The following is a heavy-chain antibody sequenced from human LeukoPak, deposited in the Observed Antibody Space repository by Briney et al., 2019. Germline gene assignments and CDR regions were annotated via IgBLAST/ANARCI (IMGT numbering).Heavy chain of an antibody. J-gene: IGHJ6*03. Sequence: ASVKVSCKAAGYTFTGYYMHWVRQAPGQGLEWMGWINPNSGGTNYAQKFQGRVTMTRDTSISTAYMALSRLRSDDPAVYYCARKGIAVAGIYYMDVWGKGTTVTISS. D-gene: IGHD6-19*01. CDR1: GYTFTGYY. V-gene: IGHV1-2*02. CDR3: ARKGIAVAGIYYMDV. CDR2: INPNSGGT.